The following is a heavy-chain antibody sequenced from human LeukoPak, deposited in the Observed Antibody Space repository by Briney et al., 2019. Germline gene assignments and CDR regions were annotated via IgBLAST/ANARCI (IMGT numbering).Heavy chain of an antibody. CDR3: AKERSGGWPFDY. CDR1: GFTFSNYA. V-gene: IGHV3-23*01. CDR2: ISGSGGTT. Sequence: GGSLRLSCAASGFTFSNYAMSWVRQAPGKGLEWVSAISGSGGTTYYADAVKGRLTISRDNSTNTLYLQMNSLRADDTALYYCAKERSGGWPFDYWGQGTLVTVSS. J-gene: IGHJ4*02. D-gene: IGHD6-19*01.